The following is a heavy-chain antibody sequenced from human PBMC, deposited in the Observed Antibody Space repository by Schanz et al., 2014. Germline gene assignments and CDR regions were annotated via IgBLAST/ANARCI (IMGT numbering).Heavy chain of an antibody. D-gene: IGHD1-26*01. V-gene: IGHV3-30*02. Sequence: QVQLVESGGGVVQPGGSLRLSCAASGFTFSSYGMHWVRQAPGKGLEWVAFIRYDGSNKYYADSVKGRFTISRDNSKNTLYLQMNSLRAEDTAVDYCAGDWASGRYYSDYWGQGTLVTVSS. CDR1: GFTFSSYG. J-gene: IGHJ4*02. CDR2: IRYDGSNK. CDR3: AGDWASGRYYSDY.